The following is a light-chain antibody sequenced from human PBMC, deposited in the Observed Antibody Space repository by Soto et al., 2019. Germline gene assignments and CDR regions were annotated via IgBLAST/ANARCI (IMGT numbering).Light chain of an antibody. CDR3: EQSYSALGT. V-gene: IGKV1-39*01. J-gene: IGKJ1*01. Sequence: DIQITQSRSSPSASVGDRVIITCRASQRISNYLNWYQHKPGKAPQLLIYAASSLQSGVPSRFSGSGFGTDFTLTISSVQPEDFAIYYCEQSYSALGTFGQGTKVDIK. CDR1: QRISNY. CDR2: AAS.